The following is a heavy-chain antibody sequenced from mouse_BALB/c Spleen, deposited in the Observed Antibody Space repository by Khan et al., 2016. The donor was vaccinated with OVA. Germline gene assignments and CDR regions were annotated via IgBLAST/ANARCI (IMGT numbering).Heavy chain of an antibody. CDR2: INPRSGYT. CDR3: GRRKTGYTMDY. CDR1: GYTFTSNT. V-gene: IGHV1-4*01. J-gene: IGHJ4*01. Sequence: QVQLKQSGADLARPGASVRMSCKASGYTFTSNTMHWVKQRPGQGLEWIGYINPRSGYTNYNQNFKDKATFTANKSSSTAYMQLSSLTSEDSAVYYCGRRKTGYTMDYWGQGTSVTVSS.